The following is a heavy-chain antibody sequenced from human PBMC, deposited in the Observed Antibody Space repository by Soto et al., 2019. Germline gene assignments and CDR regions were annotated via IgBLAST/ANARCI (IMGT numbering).Heavy chain of an antibody. Sequence: QVQLVQSGAEVKKPGASVMVSCKASGYTFTSYYMHWVRQAPGQGLEWMGIINPSGGSTSYAQKFQGRVTMTRDTSTSTVYMELSSLRSEDTAVYYCAVANCSGGSCYLPDYWGQGTLVTASS. CDR2: INPSGGST. J-gene: IGHJ4*02. D-gene: IGHD2-15*01. CDR3: AVANCSGGSCYLPDY. V-gene: IGHV1-46*01. CDR1: GYTFTSYY.